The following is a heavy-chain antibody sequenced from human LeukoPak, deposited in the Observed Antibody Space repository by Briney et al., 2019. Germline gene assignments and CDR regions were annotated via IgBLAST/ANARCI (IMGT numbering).Heavy chain of an antibody. CDR3: AKVLSLTQYYWYGMDV. Sequence: GGPLRLSCAASGFTFSTYAMNWVRRAPGKGLEWVSGISESDGRTYYADSVKGRFTISRDNSKNTLYLQMNSLRVEDTAVYYCAKVLSLTQYYWYGMDVWGQGTTVVVSS. D-gene: IGHD2/OR15-2a*01. V-gene: IGHV3-23*01. CDR2: ISESDGRT. J-gene: IGHJ6*02. CDR1: GFTFSTYA.